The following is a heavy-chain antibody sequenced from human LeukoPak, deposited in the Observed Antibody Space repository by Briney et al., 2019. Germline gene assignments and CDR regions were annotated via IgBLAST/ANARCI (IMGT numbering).Heavy chain of an antibody. D-gene: IGHD5-18*01. V-gene: IGHV4-30-2*01. Sequence: SETLSLTCAVSGGSISSGGYSWSWLRQPPGKGLEWIVYIYHSGSTYYNPSLKSRVTISVDRSKNQFSLKLSSVTAADTAVYYCAREGSYGFDYWGQGTLVTVSS. CDR1: GGSISSGGYS. CDR2: IYHSGST. CDR3: AREGSYGFDY. J-gene: IGHJ4*02.